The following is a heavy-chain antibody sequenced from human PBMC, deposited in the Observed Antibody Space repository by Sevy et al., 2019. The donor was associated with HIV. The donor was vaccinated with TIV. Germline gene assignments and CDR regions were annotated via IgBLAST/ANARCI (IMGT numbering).Heavy chain of an antibody. CDR2: SSGSGNDM. J-gene: IGHJ4*02. Sequence: GGSLRLSCSASGFIFTSYTMIWVRQAPGRGPEWVASSSGSGNDMHYADSVKGRFTMSRDNAKNLVYLQMNGLRTEDTAVYYCARDHGYCSGESCYSGGYWGQGTQVTVSS. CDR3: ARDHGYCSGESCYSGGY. D-gene: IGHD2-15*01. CDR1: GFIFTSYT. V-gene: IGHV3-21*06.